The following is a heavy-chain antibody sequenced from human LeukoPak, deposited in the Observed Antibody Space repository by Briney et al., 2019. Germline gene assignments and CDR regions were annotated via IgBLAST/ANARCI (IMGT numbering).Heavy chain of an antibody. CDR2: ISGSGGST. Sequence: GGSLRLSCAASGFTFSSYAMSWVRQAPGKGLEWVSAISGSGGSTYYADSVKGRFTISRDNSKNTLYLQMNSLRDEDAAVYYCRYYFDSSNHGGAFDIWGQGTLVTVSA. V-gene: IGHV3-23*01. CDR1: GFTFSSYA. D-gene: IGHD3-22*01. J-gene: IGHJ3*02. CDR3: RYYFDSSNHGGAFDI.